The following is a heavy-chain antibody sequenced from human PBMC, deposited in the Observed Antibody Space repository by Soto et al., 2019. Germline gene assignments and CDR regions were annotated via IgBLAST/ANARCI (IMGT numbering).Heavy chain of an antibody. J-gene: IGHJ6*02. CDR3: AKDWSAQVITPAMDV. D-gene: IGHD3-16*01. CDR2: ISWNSGNI. Sequence: GGSLRLSCAASGFTFDDYAINWARQAPGKGLEWVSGISWNSGNIGYADSVKGRFTISRDNAKNSLYLQMNSLRAEDTALYYCAKDWSAQVITPAMDVWGQGTTVTVSS. CDR1: GFTFDDYA. V-gene: IGHV3-9*01.